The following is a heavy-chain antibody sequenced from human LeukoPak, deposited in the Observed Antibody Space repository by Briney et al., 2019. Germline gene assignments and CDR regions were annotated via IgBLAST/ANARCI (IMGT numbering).Heavy chain of an antibody. CDR3: ARVPRSNMAYFEY. CDR1: GGSINSYY. CDR2: IYYSGST. Sequence: PSETLSLTCSVSGGSINSYYWSWIRQPPGEGLEWIGNIYYSGSTNYNPSLNSRVTISVDTSKNQFSLKVTSVTAADTAMYYCARVPRSNMAYFEYWGQGALVIVSS. D-gene: IGHD5-24*01. V-gene: IGHV4-59*08. J-gene: IGHJ4*02.